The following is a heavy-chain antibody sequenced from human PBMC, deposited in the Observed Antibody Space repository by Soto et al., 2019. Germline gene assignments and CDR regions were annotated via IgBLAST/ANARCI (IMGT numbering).Heavy chain of an antibody. CDR1: GFTFSSHS. J-gene: IGHJ4*02. CDR3: ARGYLKHDS. CDR2: ISSSSSNI. V-gene: IGHV3-48*01. D-gene: IGHD1-1*01. Sequence: EVQLVESGGGLVQPGGSLRLSCAASGFTFSSHSMNWVRQAPGKGLEWVSYISSSSSNIYYADSVKGRFTIARDNAKNSLYLQMSSLRGDDTAVYFCARGYLKHDSWGQGTLVTVSS.